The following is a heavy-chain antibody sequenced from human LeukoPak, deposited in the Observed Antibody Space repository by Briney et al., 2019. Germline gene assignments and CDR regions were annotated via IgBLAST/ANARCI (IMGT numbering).Heavy chain of an antibody. CDR3: ARDGSGTTVDCFDY. CDR2: INPNSGGT. V-gene: IGHV1-2*02. J-gene: IGHJ4*02. D-gene: IGHD1-7*01. Sequence: ASVKVSCKASGYTFTCYYMHWVRQAHGQGLEWMGWINPNSGGTNYAQKFQGRVTMTRDTSISTAYMELSRLRSDDTAVYYCARDGSGTTVDCFDYWGERALVTVSS. CDR1: GYTFTCYY.